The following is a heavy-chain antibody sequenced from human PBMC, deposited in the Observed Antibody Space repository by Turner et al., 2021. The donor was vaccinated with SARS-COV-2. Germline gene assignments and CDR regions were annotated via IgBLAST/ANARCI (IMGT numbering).Heavy chain of an antibody. D-gene: IGHD4-4*01. CDR1: GFTFSSYG. Sequence: QVHLVESGGGVVQPGRSLRLSCAASGFTFSSYGMHWVRKAQGKGLEWVAVISYDGNNKYYADSVKGRFTISRDNSKNTLYLQMNSLRAEDTAVYYCAKQLGLYSNPMYYFDYWGQGTLVTVSS. CDR2: ISYDGNNK. V-gene: IGHV3-30*18. J-gene: IGHJ4*02. CDR3: AKQLGLYSNPMYYFDY.